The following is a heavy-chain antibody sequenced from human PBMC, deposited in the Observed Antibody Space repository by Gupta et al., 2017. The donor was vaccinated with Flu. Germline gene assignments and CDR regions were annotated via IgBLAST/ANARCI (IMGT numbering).Heavy chain of an antibody. D-gene: IGHD2-2*01. V-gene: IGHV3-15*01. J-gene: IGHJ4*02. CDR3: TADLATSDTYSNDH. Sequence: IFRYAWMNWVREGQGKGMEWIGSITSKNVGETRDYAAPARGRFTVTRDATKETLYLQTTSLGSEDTAMYYGTADLATSDTYSNDHWGQGTPVIVSS. CDR1: IFRYAW. CDR2: ITSKNVGETR.